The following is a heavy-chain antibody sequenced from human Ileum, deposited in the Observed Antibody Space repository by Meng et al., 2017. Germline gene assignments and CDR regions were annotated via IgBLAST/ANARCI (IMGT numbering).Heavy chain of an antibody. J-gene: IGHJ4*02. CDR1: GFAFSSSS. D-gene: IGHD1-26*01. CDR2: ITGGAGDT. V-gene: IGHV3-23*01. CDR3: AKLVRE. Sequence: GESLKISCAASGFAFSSSSLSWVRQAPGKGLEWVAVITGGAGDTYYADSVKGRFTISRDISTNMLYLQMNSLRAEDTAVYYCAKLVREWGQGTLVTVPS.